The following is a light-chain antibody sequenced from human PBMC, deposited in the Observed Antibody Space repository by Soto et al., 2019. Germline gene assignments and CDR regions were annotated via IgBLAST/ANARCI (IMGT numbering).Light chain of an antibody. CDR2: EVS. CDR3: SSYASNRDVL. V-gene: IGLV2-14*01. J-gene: IGLJ2*01. CDR1: SSDVGVYNY. Sequence: QSVLTQPASVSGSPGQSITISCTGTSSDVGVYNYVSWYQHHPGKAPKFMIYEVSNRPSGVSNRFSGSKSGNTASLTISGLQAEDDADYYCSSYASNRDVLFGGGTKLTVL.